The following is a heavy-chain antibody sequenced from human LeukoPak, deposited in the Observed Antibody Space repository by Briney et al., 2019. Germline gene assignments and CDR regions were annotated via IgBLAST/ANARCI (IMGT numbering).Heavy chain of an antibody. D-gene: IGHD1-26*01. CDR3: TTWDGVA. V-gene: IGHV3-15*01. Sequence: PGGSLRLSCAASGFTFSNALMTWVRQAPGKGLEWVGHIKNKTDGGTTDCAAAVKGRFSISRDDSKNALYLQMNSLKTEDTALYYCTTWDGVAWGQGTMVTVSS. CDR2: IKNKTDGGTT. CDR1: GFTFSNAL. J-gene: IGHJ3*01.